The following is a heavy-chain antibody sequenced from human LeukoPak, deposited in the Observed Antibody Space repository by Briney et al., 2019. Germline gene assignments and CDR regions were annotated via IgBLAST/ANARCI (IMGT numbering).Heavy chain of an antibody. V-gene: IGHV5-51*01. D-gene: IGHD5-18*01. CDR3: ARRGYMYGHSTNWFGP. Sequence: GESLKISCKGSGYSFTNYWIGWVRQMPGKGLEWMGIIYPGDSETRYSPSFQGQVTISADKSISTAYLQWSSLKASDTAMYYCARRGYMYGHSTNWFGPWGHGTLVTVSS. CDR2: IYPGDSET. CDR1: GYSFTNYW. J-gene: IGHJ5*02.